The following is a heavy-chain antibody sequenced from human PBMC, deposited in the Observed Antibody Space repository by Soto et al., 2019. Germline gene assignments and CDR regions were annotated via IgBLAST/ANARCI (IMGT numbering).Heavy chain of an antibody. CDR3: ARENYGDYYFDY. J-gene: IGHJ4*02. Sequence: QVQLVESGGGVVQPGRSLRLSCAASGFTFSHYAMHWVRQAPGKGLEWVAVISYDGSNRYYADSVKDRFTISRDNSKNTLDLQMNSLRAEDTAVFYWARENYGDYYFDYWGQGTLVTVSS. D-gene: IGHD4-17*01. V-gene: IGHV3-30-3*01. CDR2: ISYDGSNR. CDR1: GFTFSHYA.